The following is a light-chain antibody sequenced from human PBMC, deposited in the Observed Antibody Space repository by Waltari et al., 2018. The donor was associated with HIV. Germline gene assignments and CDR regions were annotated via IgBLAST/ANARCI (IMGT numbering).Light chain of an antibody. CDR3: QAWDSSTVV. Sequence: SYELTQPPSVSVSPGQTASITCSGDKLGDKYACWYQQKPGQSPVVVIYQDSNRPSRIPERFAGSNSGNTATLTISGTQAMDEADYYCQAWDSSTVVFGGGTKLTVL. J-gene: IGLJ2*01. CDR1: KLGDKY. V-gene: IGLV3-1*01. CDR2: QDS.